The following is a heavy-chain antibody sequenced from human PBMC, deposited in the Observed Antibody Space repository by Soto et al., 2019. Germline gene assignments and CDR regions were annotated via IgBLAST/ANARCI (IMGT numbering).Heavy chain of an antibody. CDR1: GGSVSSGSYY. CDR3: ARDTMVRGVITPYYYYGMDV. V-gene: IGHV4-61*01. D-gene: IGHD3-10*01. Sequence: SETLSLTCTVSGGSVSSGSYYWSWIRQPPGKGLEWIGYIYYSGSTNYNPSLKSRVTISVDTSKNQFSLKLSSVTAADTAVYYCARDTMVRGVITPYYYYGMDVWGQGTTVTVSS. CDR2: IYYSGST. J-gene: IGHJ6*02.